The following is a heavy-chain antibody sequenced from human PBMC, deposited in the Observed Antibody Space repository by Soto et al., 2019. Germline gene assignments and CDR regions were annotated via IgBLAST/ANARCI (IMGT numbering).Heavy chain of an antibody. CDR1: GGSFNSSNC. V-gene: IGHV4-4*02. Sequence: SETLSLTCAVSGGSFNSSNCWACVRQPPGKGLEWIGEIYHSGSTNYNPSLKSRVTIAVDKSKIQFSLKLSSVTAADTAVYYCARDTIVVVPAAMPYNWFDPWGQGTLVT. D-gene: IGHD2-2*01. J-gene: IGHJ5*02. CDR3: ARDTIVVVPAAMPYNWFDP. CDR2: IYHSGST.